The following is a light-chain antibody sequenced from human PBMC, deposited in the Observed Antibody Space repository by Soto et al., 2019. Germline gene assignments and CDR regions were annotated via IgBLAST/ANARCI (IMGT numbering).Light chain of an antibody. Sequence: DIQMTQYPSTLSASVGDRVTITCRASQSLNNYLAWYQQKPGKAPKLLIYDASTLERGVPSRFSDTGSGTEFTLTISSLQPDDFATYYCQQYYRSSITFGQGTRLEIK. V-gene: IGKV1-5*01. CDR1: QSLNNY. CDR3: QQYYRSSIT. J-gene: IGKJ5*01. CDR2: DAS.